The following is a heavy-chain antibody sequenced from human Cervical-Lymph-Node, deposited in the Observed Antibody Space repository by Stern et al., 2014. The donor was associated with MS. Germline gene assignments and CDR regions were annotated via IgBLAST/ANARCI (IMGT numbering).Heavy chain of an antibody. CDR3: ARLRGYNVLTGYLDY. CDR2: INPSGDST. D-gene: IGHD3-9*01. CDR1: GYTFNNFY. V-gene: IGHV1-46*02. Sequence: VQLVESGAEVKKPGASVKISCKASGYTFNNFYMHWVRQAPGQELEWMGIINPSGDSTSYAQKFEGRVTMTREPSTSTVNMELSSLTSGDTAVYYCARLRGYNVLTGYLDYWGQGTLVTVSS. J-gene: IGHJ4*02.